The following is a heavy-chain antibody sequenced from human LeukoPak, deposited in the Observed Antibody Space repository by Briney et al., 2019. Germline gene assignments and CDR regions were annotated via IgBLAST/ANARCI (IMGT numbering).Heavy chain of an antibody. D-gene: IGHD6-19*01. J-gene: IGHJ4*02. CDR2: ISYDGSNK. V-gene: IGHV3-30*04. CDR3: ASSYSSDWYSRWIDY. Sequence: GGSLRLSCAASGFTFSTYAMHWVRQAPGKGLEWVAAISYDGSNKNYADSVKGRFTISRDNAKKSLDLQMNSLRAGDTAVYYCASSYSSDWYSRWIDYWGQGTLVTVSS. CDR1: GFTFSTYA.